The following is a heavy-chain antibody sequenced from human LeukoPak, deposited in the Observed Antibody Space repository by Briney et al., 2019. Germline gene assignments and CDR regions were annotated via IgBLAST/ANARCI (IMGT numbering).Heavy chain of an antibody. CDR3: ARVPTYYDFWSGYYFDY. V-gene: IGHV4-59*12. CDR2: IYYSGST. D-gene: IGHD3-3*01. CDR1: GGSISSYY. J-gene: IGHJ4*02. Sequence: SETLSLTCTVSGGSISSYYWSWIRQPPGKGLEWIGYIYYSGSTNYNPSLKSRVTISVDTSKNQFSLKLSSVTAADTAVYYCARVPTYYDFWSGYYFDYWGQGTLVTVSS.